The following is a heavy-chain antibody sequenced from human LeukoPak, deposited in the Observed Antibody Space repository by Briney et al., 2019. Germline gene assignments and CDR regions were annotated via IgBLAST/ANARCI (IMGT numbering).Heavy chain of an antibody. CDR1: GFTFSSYT. D-gene: IGHD3-10*01. V-gene: IGHV3-21*01. Sequence: GGSLRLSCAASGFTFSSYTMNWVRQAPGKGLEWVSSISSSGSHINYADSVKGRFTISRDNAKNSLYLQMNSLRAEDTAVYYCARGTDYYGSGSYYGYYYYMDVWGKGTTVTISS. CDR2: ISSSGSHI. J-gene: IGHJ6*03. CDR3: ARGTDYYGSGSYYGYYYYMDV.